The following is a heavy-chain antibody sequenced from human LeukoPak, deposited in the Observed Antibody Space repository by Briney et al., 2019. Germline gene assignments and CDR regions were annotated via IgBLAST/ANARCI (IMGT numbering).Heavy chain of an antibody. CDR2: IIPIFGIA. V-gene: IGHV1-69*04. J-gene: IGHJ5*02. Sequence: SVKVSCKASGGTFGSHAISWVRQAPGQGLEWMGRIIPIFGIANYAQKFQGRVTITADKSTSTAYMELSSLRSEDTAVYYCARLDYYDSSGYGKGFDPWGQGTLVTVSS. D-gene: IGHD3-22*01. CDR3: ARLDYYDSSGYGKGFDP. CDR1: GGTFGSHA.